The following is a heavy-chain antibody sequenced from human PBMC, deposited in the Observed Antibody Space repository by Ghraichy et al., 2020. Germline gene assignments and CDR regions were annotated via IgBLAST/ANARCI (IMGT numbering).Heavy chain of an antibody. D-gene: IGHD2-2*01. CDR1: GFTFSSYD. Sequence: GGSLRLSCAASGFTFSSYDMHWVRQIPGKGLEWVSTIGTASDTYYPDSLNGRFTVSRENAKNSLYLQMNNLRAGDTAVYYCAREVPAAMGYYYYGMDVWGQGTTVTVSS. CDR3: AREVPAAMGYYYYGMDV. V-gene: IGHV3-13*04. J-gene: IGHJ6*02. CDR2: IGTASDT.